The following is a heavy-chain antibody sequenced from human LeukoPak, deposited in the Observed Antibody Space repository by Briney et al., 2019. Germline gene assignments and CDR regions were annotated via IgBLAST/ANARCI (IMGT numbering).Heavy chain of an antibody. CDR2: IYYSGST. J-gene: IGHJ6*03. Sequence: PSETLSLTCTVSGGSISSYYWSWIRQPPGKGLEWIGYIYYSGSTNYNPSLKSRVTISVDTSKNQFSLKLSSVTAADTAVYYCARGVVATATYYYYYYMDVWGKGTTVTVSS. CDR1: GGSISSYY. V-gene: IGHV4-59*08. D-gene: IGHD5-12*01. CDR3: ARGVVATATYYYYYYMDV.